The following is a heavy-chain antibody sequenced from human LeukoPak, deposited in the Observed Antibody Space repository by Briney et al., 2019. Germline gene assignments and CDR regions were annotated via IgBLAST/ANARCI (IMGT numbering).Heavy chain of an antibody. Sequence: GGSLRLSCAASGFTLSSYWMHWVRRAPGKGLVWVSRIYTDGSFTNYADSVKGRFTISRDNSKNTLYLQMNSLRAEDTAVYYCAKATPSIAAAGKGGPYYFDYWGQGTLVTVSS. J-gene: IGHJ4*02. CDR3: AKATPSIAAAGKGGPYYFDY. V-gene: IGHV3-74*01. CDR1: GFTLSSYW. CDR2: IYTDGSFT. D-gene: IGHD6-13*01.